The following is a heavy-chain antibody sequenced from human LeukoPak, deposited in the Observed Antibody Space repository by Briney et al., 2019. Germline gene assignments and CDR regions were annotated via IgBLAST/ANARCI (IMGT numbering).Heavy chain of an antibody. CDR1: GFTFSSYW. D-gene: IGHD6-6*01. CDR2: INHNGNVN. J-gene: IGHJ4*02. CDR3: ARDWRSSSSDY. V-gene: IGHV3-7*03. Sequence: GGSLRLSCAASGFTFSSYWMNWARQAPGKGLEWVASINHNGNVNYYVDSVKGRFTISRDNAKNSLYLQMSNLRAEDTAVYYCARDWRSSSSDYWGQGTLVTVSS.